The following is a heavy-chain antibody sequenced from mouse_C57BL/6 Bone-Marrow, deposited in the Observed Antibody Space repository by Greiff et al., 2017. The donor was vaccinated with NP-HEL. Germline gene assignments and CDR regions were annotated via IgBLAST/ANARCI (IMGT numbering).Heavy chain of an antibody. CDR1: GYTFTSYW. D-gene: IGHD1-1*01. J-gene: IGHJ4*01. Sequence: QVQLQQPGAELVKPGDSVKLSCKASGYTFTSYWMHWVKQRPGQGLEWIGMIHPNSGSTNYNEKFKSKATLTVDKSSSTAYMQLSSLTSEDSAVYYCARNLYCSSSYYAMDYWGQGTSVTVSS. CDR2: IHPNSGST. CDR3: ARNLYCSSSYYAMDY. V-gene: IGHV1-64*01.